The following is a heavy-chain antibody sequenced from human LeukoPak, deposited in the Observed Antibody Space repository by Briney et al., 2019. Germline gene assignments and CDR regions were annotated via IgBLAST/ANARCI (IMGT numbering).Heavy chain of an antibody. CDR2: MNYGGAS. CDR1: GGSLSSSSTSY. J-gene: IGHJ4*02. D-gene: IGHD3-9*01. Sequence: SETLSLTCTVSGGSLSSSSTSYWGWIRQPPGKGLEWIGSMNYGGASHYNPSLKSRVTISVDTSKNQFSLKVNSVTAADTAVYYCARRTQYYDILTGYYNRWGQGTLVTVSS. CDR3: ARRTQYYDILTGYYNR. V-gene: IGHV4-39*01.